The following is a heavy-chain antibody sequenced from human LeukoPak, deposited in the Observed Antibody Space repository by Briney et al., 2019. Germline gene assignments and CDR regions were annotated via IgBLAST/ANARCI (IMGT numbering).Heavy chain of an antibody. V-gene: IGHV3-7*03. Sequence: GGSLRLSCAASGVIVSSKYMSWVRQAPGKGLEWVANIKEDGSEKYYVDSVKGRFTISRDNGKNSLYLQMNSLRAEDTGVYYCARGAGIGDYWGQGTLVTVSS. CDR3: ARGAGIGDY. CDR2: IKEDGSEK. D-gene: IGHD3-10*01. CDR1: GVIVSSKY. J-gene: IGHJ4*02.